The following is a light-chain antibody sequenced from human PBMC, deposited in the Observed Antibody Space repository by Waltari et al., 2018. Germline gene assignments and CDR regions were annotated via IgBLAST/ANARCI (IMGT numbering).Light chain of an antibody. V-gene: IGKV1-33*01. Sequence: DIQMTQSPSSLSASVGDRVTITCQASQDISNYLYWYQQKPGKAPKLLIYDASNLETGVPSRFSGSGSGTDFTFTISSLQPEDIATYYCQQYDNLQFTFGPGTKVDIK. CDR2: DAS. J-gene: IGKJ3*01. CDR3: QQYDNLQFT. CDR1: QDISNY.